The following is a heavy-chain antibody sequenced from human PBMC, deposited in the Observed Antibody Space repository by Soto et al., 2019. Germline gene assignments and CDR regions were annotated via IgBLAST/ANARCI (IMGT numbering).Heavy chain of an antibody. CDR3: AGGSSGWINDAFDI. D-gene: IGHD6-19*01. V-gene: IGHV3-9*01. J-gene: IGHJ3*02. Sequence: PGGSLRLSCAASGFTFDDYAMHWVRQAPGKGLEWVSGISWNSGSIGYADSVKGRFTISRDNAKNSLYLQMNSLRAEYTALYYCAGGSSGWINDAFDIWGQGTMVTVSS. CDR2: ISWNSGSI. CDR1: GFTFDDYA.